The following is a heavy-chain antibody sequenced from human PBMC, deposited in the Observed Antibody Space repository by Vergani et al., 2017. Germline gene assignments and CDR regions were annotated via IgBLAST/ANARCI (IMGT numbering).Heavy chain of an antibody. CDR2: IGDSGDTT. D-gene: IGHD1-7*01. Sequence: EVQLLQSGGGVIQPGGSVRLSCAASGFTFSNFAMSWVRQAPGQGLEWVSSIGDSGDTTFYSKSVKGRFSISRENSKNTLYLQMNSLRAEDTAIYYCAKMRHNWNSDDADWGQGTLVTVSS. CDR3: AKMRHNWNSDDAD. V-gene: IGHV3-23*01. J-gene: IGHJ4*02. CDR1: GFTFSNFA.